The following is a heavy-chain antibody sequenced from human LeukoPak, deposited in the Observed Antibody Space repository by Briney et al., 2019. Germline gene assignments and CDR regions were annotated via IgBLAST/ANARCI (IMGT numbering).Heavy chain of an antibody. CDR3: ARLDNRGDAFDI. CDR2: ISGSGGST. D-gene: IGHD3-10*01. J-gene: IGHJ3*02. CDR1: GFTFSSYA. V-gene: IGHV3-23*01. Sequence: VGSLRLSCAASGFTFSSYAMSWVRQAPGKGLEWVSAISGSGGSTYYADSVKGRFTISRDNSKNTLYLQMNSLRAEDTAVYYCARLDNRGDAFDIWGQGTMVTVSS.